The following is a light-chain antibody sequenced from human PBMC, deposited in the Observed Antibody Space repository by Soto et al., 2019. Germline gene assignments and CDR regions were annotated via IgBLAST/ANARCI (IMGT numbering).Light chain of an antibody. Sequence: IQLTQSPSTLSASVGDRVPITFRASQSITNWLAWYQQKPGKAPKLLIYAASTLQSGVPSRFTGSGSGTDFTLTISSLQPEDAATYYCQKCKVAPFTFGGGTKVDIK. CDR2: AAS. V-gene: IGKV1-27*01. CDR3: QKCKVAPFT. CDR1: QSITNW. J-gene: IGKJ4*01.